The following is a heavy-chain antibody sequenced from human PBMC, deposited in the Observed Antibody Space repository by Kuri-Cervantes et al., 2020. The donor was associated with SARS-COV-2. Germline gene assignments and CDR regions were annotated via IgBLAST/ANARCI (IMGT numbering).Heavy chain of an antibody. CDR2: INHSGST. D-gene: IGHD2-2*01. V-gene: IGHV4-34*01. CDR1: GGSFSGYY. Sequence: SETLSLTCAVYGGSFSGYYWSWTRQPPGKGLEWIGEINHSGSTNYNPSLKSRVTISVDTSKNQFSLKLSSVTAADTAVYYCARGLYIVVVPAAMWERGEYYYGMDVWGQGTTVTVSS. J-gene: IGHJ6*02. CDR3: ARGLYIVVVPAAMWERGEYYYGMDV.